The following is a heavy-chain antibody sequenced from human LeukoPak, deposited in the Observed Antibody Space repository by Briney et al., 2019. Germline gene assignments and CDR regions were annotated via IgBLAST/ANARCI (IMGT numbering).Heavy chain of an antibody. V-gene: IGHV4-39*01. CDR1: GGSISSSNYY. J-gene: IGHJ4*02. D-gene: IGHD3-16*02. Sequence: SETLSLTCTVSGGSISSSNYYWRWIRQPPGKGLEWIGSMYYSGNTDYNPAIKSRVTVSVDTSKNQFSLKVNSVTAADTAVYYCARTLGWASSRYPFDGWGQGTLVTVSS. CDR3: ARTLGWASSRYPFDG. CDR2: MYYSGNT.